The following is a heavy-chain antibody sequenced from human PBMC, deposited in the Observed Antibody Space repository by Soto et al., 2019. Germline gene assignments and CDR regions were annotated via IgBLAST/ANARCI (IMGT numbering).Heavy chain of an antibody. CDR1: GYTFTGYY. Sequence: ASVKVSGKASGYTFTGYYMHWVRQAPGQGLEWMGWINPNSGGTNYAQKFQGRVTMTRDTSISTAYMELSRLRSDDTAVYYCARGGIAARPALYGMDVWGQGTTVTVSS. J-gene: IGHJ6*02. D-gene: IGHD6-6*01. CDR3: ARGGIAARPALYGMDV. V-gene: IGHV1-2*02. CDR2: INPNSGGT.